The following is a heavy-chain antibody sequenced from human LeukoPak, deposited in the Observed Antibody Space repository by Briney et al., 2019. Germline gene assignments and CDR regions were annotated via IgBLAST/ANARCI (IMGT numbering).Heavy chain of an antibody. CDR2: IVVGGGNT. V-gene: IGHV1-58*01. J-gene: IGHJ6*02. CDR1: GFTFSSSA. CDR3: ARESTSSSWYYYYGMDV. D-gene: IGHD6-13*01. Sequence: ASVKVSCKASGFTFSSSAVQWVRQARGQGLEWIGWIVVGGGNTNYAQRLQDRITITRDMSTSTAYMELSSLRSEDTAVYYCARESTSSSWYYYYGMDVWGQGTTVTVSS.